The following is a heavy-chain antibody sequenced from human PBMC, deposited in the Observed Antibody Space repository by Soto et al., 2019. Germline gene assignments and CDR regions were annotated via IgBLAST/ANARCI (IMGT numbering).Heavy chain of an antibody. J-gene: IGHJ4*02. V-gene: IGHV4-59*08. CDR1: SDSISSYY. D-gene: IGHD6-19*01. CDR3: ASAVGEPLYYLDY. Sequence: QVQLQESGPGLVRPSETLSLTCTVSSDSISSYYWIWIRQSPGKGLEWIGYTDYSGNTNYNPSLKSRVTISGDTSTNHFSLRLSSVTAADTAVYYCASAVGEPLYYLDYWGQGTLVTVSS. CDR2: TDYSGNT.